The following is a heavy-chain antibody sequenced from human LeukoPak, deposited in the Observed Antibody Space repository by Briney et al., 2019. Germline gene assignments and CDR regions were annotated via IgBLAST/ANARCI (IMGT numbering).Heavy chain of an antibody. CDR1: GGSISSYY. V-gene: IGHV4-59*01. CDR3: ARGGYYGSGNDFRFDP. Sequence: SETLSLTCTVAGGSISSYYWSWIRQSPGKGLECIGYIHYTGSTNYNPSLKSRVTISVETSKNQFSLKLKAVTAADTAVYYCARGGYYGSGNDFRFDPWGQGTLVTVSS. CDR2: IHYTGST. D-gene: IGHD3-10*01. J-gene: IGHJ5*02.